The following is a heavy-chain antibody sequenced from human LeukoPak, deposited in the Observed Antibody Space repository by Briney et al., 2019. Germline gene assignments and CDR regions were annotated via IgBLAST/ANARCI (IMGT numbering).Heavy chain of an antibody. D-gene: IGHD5-12*01. J-gene: IGHJ6*02. Sequence: SETLSLTCTVSGGSISSYYWGWIRQPPGKGLEWIGSIYYSGSTYYNPSLKSRVTISVDTSKNQFSLKLSSVTAADTAVYFCARGGSGYDSFYYYGMDVWGQGTTVTVSS. V-gene: IGHV4-39*07. CDR3: ARGGSGYDSFYYYGMDV. CDR1: GGSISSYY. CDR2: IYYSGST.